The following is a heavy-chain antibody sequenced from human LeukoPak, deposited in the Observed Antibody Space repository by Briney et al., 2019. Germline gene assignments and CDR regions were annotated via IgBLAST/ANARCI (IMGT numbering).Heavy chain of an antibody. J-gene: IGHJ5*02. Sequence: SQTLSLTCTVSGGSISSGGYYWSWIRQPPGKGLEWIGYIYYSGGTNYNPSLKSRVTISVDTSKNQFSLKLSSVTAADTAVYYCARSAPYSSSSWFDPWGQGTLVTVSS. CDR1: GGSISSGGYY. D-gene: IGHD6-6*01. V-gene: IGHV4-61*08. CDR2: IYYSGGT. CDR3: ARSAPYSSSSWFDP.